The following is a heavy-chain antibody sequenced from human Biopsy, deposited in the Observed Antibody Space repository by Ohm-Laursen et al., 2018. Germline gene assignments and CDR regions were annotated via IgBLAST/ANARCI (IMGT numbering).Heavy chain of an antibody. V-gene: IGHV4-39*01. Sequence: SDTLSLTCTVSGGSVSSNVAYWAWIRQPPGKGLESIGSIFYSGITYYNPSLQSQDTMSVDTSKNQFSLNLTSVTAADTAVYYCARHPTGFWFDPWGQGTLVIVSS. CDR3: ARHPTGFWFDP. CDR1: GGSVSSNVAY. J-gene: IGHJ5*02. CDR2: IFYSGIT.